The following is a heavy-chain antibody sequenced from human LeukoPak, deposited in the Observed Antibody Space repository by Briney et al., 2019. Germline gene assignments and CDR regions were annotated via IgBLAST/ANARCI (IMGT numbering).Heavy chain of an antibody. CDR1: GGTFSSYA. CDR3: ARSDSRESSDYYDSSGYYLRFDY. V-gene: IGHV1-69*05. J-gene: IGHJ4*02. CDR2: IIPIFGTA. Sequence: SVKVSCKASGGTFSSYAISWVRQAPGQGLEWMGGIIPIFGTANYAQKFQGRVTITTDESTSTAYMELSSLRSEDTAVYYCARSDSRESSDYYDSSGYYLRFDYWGQGTLVTVSS. D-gene: IGHD3-22*01.